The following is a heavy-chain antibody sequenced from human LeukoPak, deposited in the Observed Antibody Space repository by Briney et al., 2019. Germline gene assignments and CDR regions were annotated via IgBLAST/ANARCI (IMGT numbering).Heavy chain of an antibody. CDR2: IYYSGST. J-gene: IGHJ4*02. CDR1: GGSISSYY. D-gene: IGHD3-10*01. CDR3: ARRTYYYGSGSSLFDY. Sequence: MPSETLSLTCTVSGGSISSYYWSWIRQPPGKGLEWIGYIYYSGSTNYNPSLKSRVTISVDTSKNQFSLKLSSVTAADTAVYYCARRTYYYGSGSSLFDYWGQGTLVTVSS. V-gene: IGHV4-59*12.